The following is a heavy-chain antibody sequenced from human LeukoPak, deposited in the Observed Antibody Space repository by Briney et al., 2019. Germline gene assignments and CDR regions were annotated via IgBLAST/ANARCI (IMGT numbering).Heavy chain of an antibody. CDR2: IWYDGSNK. Sequence: PGGSLRLSCAASGFTFSSYGMHWVRQAPGKGLEWVAVIWYDGSNKYYADCVKGRFTISRDNSKNTLYLQMNSLRAEDTAVYYCARGRPYCGGDCYTEYFQHWGQGTLVTVSS. CDR1: GFTFSSYG. D-gene: IGHD2-21*02. V-gene: IGHV3-33*01. CDR3: ARGRPYCGGDCYTEYFQH. J-gene: IGHJ1*01.